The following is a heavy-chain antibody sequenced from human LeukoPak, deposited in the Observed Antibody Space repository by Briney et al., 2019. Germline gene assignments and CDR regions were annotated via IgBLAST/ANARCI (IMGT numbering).Heavy chain of an antibody. CDR1: GFTFSSYA. J-gene: IGHJ4*02. V-gene: IGHV3-48*01. D-gene: IGHD6-19*01. CDR3: ARGQVAGTAY. CDR2: ISSSSSTI. Sequence: PGGSLRLSCAASGFTFSSYAMSWVRQAPGKGLEWVSYISSSSSTIYYADSVKGRFTISRDNAKNSLYLLMNSLRAEDTAVYYCARGQVAGTAYWGQGTLVTVSS.